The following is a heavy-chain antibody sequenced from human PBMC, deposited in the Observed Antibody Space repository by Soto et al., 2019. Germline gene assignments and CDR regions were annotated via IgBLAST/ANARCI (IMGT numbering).Heavy chain of an antibody. CDR1: GFTFSSCA. D-gene: IGHD3-3*01. Sequence: GGSLRLSYAASGFTFSSCAMHWVRQAPGNGLEWVALISYDGSNKYYADSVKGRFPISRETAKNLLCLQMNCLRAEDTAVYYCARDKRDLRFLEWSYYFDYWGQGTLVTVSS. CDR3: ARDKRDLRFLEWSYYFDY. J-gene: IGHJ4*02. CDR2: ISYDGSNK. V-gene: IGHV3-30-3*01.